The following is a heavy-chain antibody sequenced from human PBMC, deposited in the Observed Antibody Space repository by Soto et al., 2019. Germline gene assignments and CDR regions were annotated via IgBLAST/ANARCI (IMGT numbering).Heavy chain of an antibody. Sequence: GGSLRLSCAASGFTFSSYAMHWVRQAPGKGLEWVAVISYDGSNKYYADSVKGRFTISRDKSISTAYLQWSSLKASDTAMYYCARQMGATPVSFDYWGQGTLVTVSS. D-gene: IGHD1-26*01. CDR3: ARQMGATPVSFDY. V-gene: IGHV3-30-3*01. J-gene: IGHJ4*02. CDR2: ISYDGSNK. CDR1: GFTFSSYA.